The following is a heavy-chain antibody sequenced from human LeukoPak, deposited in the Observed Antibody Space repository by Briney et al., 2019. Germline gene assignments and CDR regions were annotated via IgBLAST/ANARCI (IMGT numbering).Heavy chain of an antibody. Sequence: SETLSLTCAVYGGSFSGYYWSWIRQPPGKGLEWIGEINHSGSTNYNPSHKSRVTISVDTSKNQFSLKLSSVTAADTAVYYCSRGPLIAGIDYWGQGTLVTVSS. V-gene: IGHV4-34*01. CDR2: INHSGST. CDR1: GGSFSGYY. D-gene: IGHD1-26*01. CDR3: SRGPLIAGIDY. J-gene: IGHJ4*02.